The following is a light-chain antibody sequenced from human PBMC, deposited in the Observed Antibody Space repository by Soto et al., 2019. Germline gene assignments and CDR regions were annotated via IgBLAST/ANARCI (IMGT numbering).Light chain of an antibody. CDR3: CSCAPGSTWV. J-gene: IGLJ3*02. Sequence: QSVLTQPASVSGSPGQSITISCTGSNSDVGTYNLVSWYQQHPGKAPKLIIYEVTKRPSGVSNRFSGSKSGNTASLTISGLQAEDEAEYHCCSCAPGSTWVFGGGTKLTVL. CDR2: EVT. V-gene: IGLV2-23*02. CDR1: NSDVGTYNL.